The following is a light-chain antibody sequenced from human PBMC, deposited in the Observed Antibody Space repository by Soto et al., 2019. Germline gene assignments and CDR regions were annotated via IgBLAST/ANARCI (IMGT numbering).Light chain of an antibody. V-gene: IGLV2-23*01. CDR1: SSDVGSYNL. J-gene: IGLJ1*01. Sequence: QSVLTQPASVSASPGQSITIPCTGTSSDVGSYNLVSWSQQHPGKVPKLLIYEGTKRPSGLSDRFSGSKSGTTASLTISGLQAEDEAHYYCYSYAGENLYVFGTGTKVT. CDR2: EGT. CDR3: YSYAGENLYV.